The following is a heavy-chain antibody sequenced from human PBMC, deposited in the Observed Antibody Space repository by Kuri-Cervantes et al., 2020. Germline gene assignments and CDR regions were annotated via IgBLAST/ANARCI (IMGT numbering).Heavy chain of an antibody. D-gene: IGHD3-10*01. V-gene: IGHV1-46*01. CDR1: GYTFTSYY. J-gene: IGHJ6*03. CDR2: INPSGGST. Sequence: ASVKVSCKASGYTFTSYYMHWVRQAPGQGLEWMGIINPSGGSTSYAQKFQGRVTMTRDTSTSTVYMELSSLRAEDTAVYYCARDRERVPKKGGGPSGYMDVWGKGTTVTVSS. CDR3: ARDRERVPKKGGGPSGYMDV.